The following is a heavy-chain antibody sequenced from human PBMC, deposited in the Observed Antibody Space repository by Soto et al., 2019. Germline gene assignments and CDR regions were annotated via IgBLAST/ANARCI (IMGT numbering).Heavy chain of an antibody. D-gene: IGHD3-22*01. CDR1: GFTFSSYA. Sequence: QVQLVESGGGVVQPGRSLRLSCAASGFTFSSYAMHWVRQAPGKGLEWVAVISYDGSNKYYADSVKGRFTISRDNSKNTLNLQMNSLRAEDTAVYYCARSANYYDSSGYHDYWGQGTLVTVSS. CDR2: ISYDGSNK. J-gene: IGHJ4*02. CDR3: ARSANYYDSSGYHDY. V-gene: IGHV3-30-3*01.